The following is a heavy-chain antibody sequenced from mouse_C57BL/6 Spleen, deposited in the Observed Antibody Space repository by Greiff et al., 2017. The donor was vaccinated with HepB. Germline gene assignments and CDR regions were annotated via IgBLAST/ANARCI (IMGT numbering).Heavy chain of an antibody. CDR3: APGKLDY. Sequence: VQLQQSGPELVKPGASVKISCKASGYSFTGYYMNWVKQSPEKSLEWIGEINPSTGGTTYNQKFKAKATLTVDKSSSTAYMQLKSLTSEDSAVYYCAPGKLDYWGQGTSVTVSS. J-gene: IGHJ4*01. D-gene: IGHD4-1*01. CDR1: GYSFTGYY. V-gene: IGHV1-42*01. CDR2: INPSTGGT.